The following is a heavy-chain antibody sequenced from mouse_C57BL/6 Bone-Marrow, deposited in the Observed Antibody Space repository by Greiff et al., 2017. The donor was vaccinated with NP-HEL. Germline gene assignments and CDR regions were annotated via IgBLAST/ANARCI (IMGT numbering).Heavy chain of an antibody. Sequence: VQLVESGPGLVQPSQSLSITCTVSGFSLTSYGVHWVRQSPGKGLEWLGVIWRGGSTDYNAAFMSRLSITKDNSKSQVFFKMNSLQADDTAIYYCAKKTPYYGSSAMDYWGQGTSVTVSS. V-gene: IGHV2-5*01. CDR2: IWRGGST. CDR1: GFSLTSYG. J-gene: IGHJ4*01. D-gene: IGHD1-1*01. CDR3: AKKTPYYGSSAMDY.